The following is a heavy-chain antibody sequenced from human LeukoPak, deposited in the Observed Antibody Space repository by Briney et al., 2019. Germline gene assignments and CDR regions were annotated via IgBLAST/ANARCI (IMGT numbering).Heavy chain of an antibody. Sequence: SETLSLTCTVSGASISSYYWSWIRQPPGKGLEWIGDIYYSGSIKYNPSLKSRVTMSVDTSKNQFSLKLSSVTAADTAVYYCARKGRAGYSYGYYFDYWGQGTLVTVSS. J-gene: IGHJ4*02. CDR1: GASISSYY. D-gene: IGHD5-18*01. CDR2: IYYSGSI. CDR3: ARKGRAGYSYGYYFDY. V-gene: IGHV4-59*12.